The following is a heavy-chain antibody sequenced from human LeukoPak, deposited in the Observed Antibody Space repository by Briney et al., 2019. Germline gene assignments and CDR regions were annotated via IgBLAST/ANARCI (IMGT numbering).Heavy chain of an antibody. CDR2: IYYSGST. Sequence: SETLSLTCTVSGGSISSSSYYWGWIRQPPGKGLEWIGSIYYSGSTYYNPSLKSRVTISVDTSKNQFSLKLSSVTAADTAVYYCASIDIVLMVYAPAGGFDPWGQGTLVTVSS. V-gene: IGHV4-39*07. CDR3: ASIDIVLMVYAPAGGFDP. D-gene: IGHD2-8*01. J-gene: IGHJ5*02. CDR1: GGSISSSSYY.